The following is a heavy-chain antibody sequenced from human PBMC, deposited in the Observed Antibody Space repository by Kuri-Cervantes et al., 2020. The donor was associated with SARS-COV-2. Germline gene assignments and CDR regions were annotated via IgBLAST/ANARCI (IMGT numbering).Heavy chain of an antibody. V-gene: IGHV4-34*01. CDR2: ISHGGRN. D-gene: IGHD5-18*01. CDR1: GGSFSGYY. CDR3: ARVRGYSYGFSNYYMDV. Sequence: SETLSLTCAVYGGSFSGYYRSWIRQPPGKGLEWIGEISHGGRNSYNPSLKSRVTMSLDASKNQFSLKLSSVTAADKAVYYCARVRGYSYGFSNYYMDVWGKGTTVTVSS. J-gene: IGHJ6*03.